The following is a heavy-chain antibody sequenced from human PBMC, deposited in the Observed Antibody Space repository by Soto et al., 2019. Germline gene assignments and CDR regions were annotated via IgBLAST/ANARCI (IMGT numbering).Heavy chain of an antibody. CDR1: GVTFSSYG. CDR2: IGGSGEII. Sequence: GGSLRLSCAASGVTFSSYGMHWVRQAPGKGLEWVAYIGGSGEIIQYAASARGRFTISRDNAENSVYLEMDSLRAEDTALYYCARDVDADFRTDFDYWGRGTLVTVSS. J-gene: IGHJ4*02. V-gene: IGHV3-48*04. D-gene: IGHD4-17*01. CDR3: ARDVDADFRTDFDY.